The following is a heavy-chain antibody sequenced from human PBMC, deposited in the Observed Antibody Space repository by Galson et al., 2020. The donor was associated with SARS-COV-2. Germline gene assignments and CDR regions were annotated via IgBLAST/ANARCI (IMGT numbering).Heavy chain of an antibody. CDR2: INSDGSST. D-gene: IGHD3-10*01. Sequence: TGGSLRLSCAASGFTFSSSWMHWVRQAPGKGLVWVSRINSDGSSTSYADSVKGRFTISRDNAKNTLFLQMNSLRVEDTAVYYCARGPRFGELLSPFDCWGQGTLVTVSS. CDR1: GFTFSSSW. CDR3: ARGPRFGELLSPFDC. J-gene: IGHJ4*02. V-gene: IGHV3-74*01.